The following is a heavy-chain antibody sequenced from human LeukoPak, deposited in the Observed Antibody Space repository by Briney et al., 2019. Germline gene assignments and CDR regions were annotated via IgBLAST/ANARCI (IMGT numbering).Heavy chain of an antibody. CDR1: GGSISSYY. CDR2: IYYSGST. CDR3: ARALYCSSTSCSPKAFDI. V-gene: IGHV4-30-4*08. Sequence: SETLSLTCTVSGGSISSYYWSWIRQPPGKGLEWIGYIYYSGSTYYNPSLKSRVTISVDTSKNQFSLKLSSVTAADTAVYYCARALYCSSTSCSPKAFDIWGQGTMVTVSS. J-gene: IGHJ3*02. D-gene: IGHD2-2*01.